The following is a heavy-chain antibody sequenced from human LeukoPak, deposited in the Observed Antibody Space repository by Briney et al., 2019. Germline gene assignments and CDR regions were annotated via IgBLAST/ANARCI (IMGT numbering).Heavy chain of an antibody. CDR2: ISYDGSNK. J-gene: IGHJ4*02. CDR3: AKPGRYSSGWFDY. D-gene: IGHD6-19*01. Sequence: GGSLRLSCAASGFTFSSYAMHWVRQAPGKGLEWVAVISYDGSNKYYADSVKGRFTISRDNSKNTLYLQMNSLRAEDTAVYYCAKPGRYSSGWFDYWGQGTLVTVSS. V-gene: IGHV3-30*04. CDR1: GFTFSSYA.